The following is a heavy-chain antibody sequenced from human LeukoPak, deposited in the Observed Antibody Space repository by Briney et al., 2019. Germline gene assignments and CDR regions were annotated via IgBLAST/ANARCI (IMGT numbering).Heavy chain of an antibody. Sequence: PGGSLRLSCAASGFIFSSYWMHWVRQAPGKGLVWVSRINSDGSSTSYADSVKGRFTISRDNAKNTLYLQMNSLRAEDTAVYYCASRYDILTGYYYYYGMDVWGQGTTVTVSS. CDR3: ASRYDILTGYYYYYGMDV. J-gene: IGHJ6*02. CDR2: INSDGSST. V-gene: IGHV3-74*01. CDR1: GFIFSSYW. D-gene: IGHD3-9*01.